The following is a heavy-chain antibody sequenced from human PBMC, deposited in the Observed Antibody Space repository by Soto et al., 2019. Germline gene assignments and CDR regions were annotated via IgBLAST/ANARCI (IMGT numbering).Heavy chain of an antibody. J-gene: IGHJ5*02. CDR1: GDSIRRSPYY. Sequence: ASETLSLTCSVSGDSIRRSPYYWAWLRQSPGKGLEWIGSVYYSGTTYRNPSLRSRAALFVDTSKNQFSLKLSSVTAADTAVYYCAHIRDYNHYRWFDPWGQGSLVTVSS. V-gene: IGHV4-39*01. CDR3: AHIRDYNHYRWFDP. D-gene: IGHD4-4*01. CDR2: VYYSGTT.